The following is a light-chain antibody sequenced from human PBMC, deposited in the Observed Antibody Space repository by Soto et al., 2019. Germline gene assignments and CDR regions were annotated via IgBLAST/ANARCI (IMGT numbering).Light chain of an antibody. CDR2: AAS. Sequence: EIVLTQSPGTLSLSPGERATLSCRASQSVSSSNLAWYQQKPGQAPRLLIYAASIRATGVPYRFSGSGSGTDFTLTISRLESEDFAVYYCQQYGSTPRTFGQGTKVEIK. CDR3: QQYGSTPRT. J-gene: IGKJ1*01. V-gene: IGKV3-20*01. CDR1: QSVSSSN.